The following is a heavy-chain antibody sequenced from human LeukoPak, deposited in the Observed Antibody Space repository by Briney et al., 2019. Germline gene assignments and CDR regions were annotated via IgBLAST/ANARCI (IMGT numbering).Heavy chain of an antibody. Sequence: SETLSLTCGVSGYSISSGYYWGWIRQPPGKGREWIGSIYHSGSTYYNPSLNSRVTISVDTSKNHFSLKLRSVTAADTALYYCARWDSGEWFHDAFDIWGQGTRVTVSS. V-gene: IGHV4-38-2*01. J-gene: IGHJ3*02. CDR1: GYSISSGYY. CDR3: ARWDSGEWFHDAFDI. CDR2: IYHSGST. D-gene: IGHD3-3*01.